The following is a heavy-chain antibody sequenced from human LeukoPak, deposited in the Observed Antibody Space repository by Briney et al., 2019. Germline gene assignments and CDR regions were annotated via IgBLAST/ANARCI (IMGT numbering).Heavy chain of an antibody. CDR1: GGSISSGDYY. Sequence: SETLSLTCTVSGGSISSGDYYWSWIRQPPGKGLEWIGHIYYSGSTYYNPSLKSRGIISVETSKNQFSLKLSSVTAADTAVYYCARIMLSWRELDCWGQGTLVTVSS. CDR3: ARIMLSWRELDC. CDR2: IYYSGST. J-gene: IGHJ4*02. V-gene: IGHV4-31*03. D-gene: IGHD1-26*01.